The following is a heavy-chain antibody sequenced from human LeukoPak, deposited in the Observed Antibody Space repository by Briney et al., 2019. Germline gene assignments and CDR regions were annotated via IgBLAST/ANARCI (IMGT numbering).Heavy chain of an antibody. Sequence: ASVKVSCKASGYTFTGYYMHWVRQAPGQGLEWMGWINPNSGGTNYAQKFQGRVTMTRNTSISTAYMELSSLRSEDTAVYYCARGSPRLWFGELSPYYYYYMDVWGKGTTVTISS. CDR2: INPNSGGT. CDR3: ARGSPRLWFGELSPYYYYYMDV. J-gene: IGHJ6*03. CDR1: GYTFTGYY. V-gene: IGHV1-2*02. D-gene: IGHD3-10*01.